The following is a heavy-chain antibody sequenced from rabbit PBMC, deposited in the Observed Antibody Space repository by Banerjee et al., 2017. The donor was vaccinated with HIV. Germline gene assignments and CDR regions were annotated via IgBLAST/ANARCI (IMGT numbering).Heavy chain of an antibody. V-gene: IGHV1S40*01. Sequence: QSLEESGGDLVKPGASLTLTCTASGFTLSSSYRICWVRQAPGKGLEWIACIYAGSSGSTAYASWAKGRFTISKTSSTTVTLQLNSLTAADTATYFCARGGAGSAYYGMDLWGPGTIVTVS. J-gene: IGHJ6*01. CDR2: IYAGSSGST. D-gene: IGHD4-2*01. CDR3: ARGGAGSAYYGMDL. CDR1: GFTLSSSYR.